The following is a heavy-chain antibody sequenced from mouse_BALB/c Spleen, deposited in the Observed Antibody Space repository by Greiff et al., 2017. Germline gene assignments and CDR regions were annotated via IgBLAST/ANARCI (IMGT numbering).Heavy chain of an antibody. J-gene: IGHJ4*01. Sequence: LQQPGSELVRPGASVKLSCKASGYTFTSYWMHWVKQRHGQGLEWIGNIYPGSGSTNYDEKFKSKGTLTVDTSSSTAYMHLSSLTSEDSAVYYCTREPYGNYAGYAMDDWGQGTSVTVSS. CDR2: IYPGSGST. D-gene: IGHD2-1*01. V-gene: IGHV1S22*01. CDR3: TREPYGNYAGYAMDD. CDR1: GYTFTSYW.